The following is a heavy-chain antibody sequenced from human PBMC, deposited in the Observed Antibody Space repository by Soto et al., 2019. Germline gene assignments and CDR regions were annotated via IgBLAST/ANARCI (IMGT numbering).Heavy chain of an antibody. V-gene: IGHV1-46*01. J-gene: IGHJ4*02. D-gene: IGHD4-4*01. CDR3: ASECLQSTTHFDY. CDR1: GYTFTSYY. Sequence: ASVKVSCKASGYTFTSYYLHWVRQAPGQGLEWMGKINPSGGSTSYAQKFQGRVTMTRDTSTSTVYVELRSLRSEDTAVYYCASECLQSTTHFDYWHQGTMVTVSS. CDR2: INPSGGST.